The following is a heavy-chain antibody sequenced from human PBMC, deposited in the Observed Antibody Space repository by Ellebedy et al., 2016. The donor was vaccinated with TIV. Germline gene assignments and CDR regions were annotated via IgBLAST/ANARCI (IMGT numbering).Heavy chain of an antibody. J-gene: IGHJ6*02. CDR3: SREADDVLTGYYRSFAMDV. D-gene: IGHD3-9*01. CDR2: IFPNSGDT. Sequence: AASVKVSCKASGYTFTAYYLHWVRQAPGQGLEWMGWIFPNSGDTNYAQRFQGRVTMTRDTSITTAYMDLSRLTSDETAVYYCSREADDVLTGYYRSFAMDVWGQGTTVTVSS. CDR1: GYTFTAYY. V-gene: IGHV1-2*02.